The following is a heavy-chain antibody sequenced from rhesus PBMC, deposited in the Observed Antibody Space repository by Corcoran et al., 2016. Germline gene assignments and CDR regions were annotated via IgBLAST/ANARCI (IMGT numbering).Heavy chain of an antibody. CDR3: ARDWSDSTDY. D-gene: IGHD3-22*01. J-gene: IGHJ4*01. V-gene: IGHV4S12*01. Sequence: QVKLQESGPGLGKPLATMSLTYSVSGGSIIGGSYSWSWLRQPPGKGLEGIGGIYSSSGNTYYNPSLKSRVTISKDTAKNQFSLKLSSVTAADTAVYYCARDWSDSTDYWGQGVLVTVSS. CDR1: GGSIIGGSYS. CDR2: IYSSSGNT.